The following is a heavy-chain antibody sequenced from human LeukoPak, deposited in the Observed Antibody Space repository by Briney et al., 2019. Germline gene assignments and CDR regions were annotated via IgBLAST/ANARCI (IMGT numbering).Heavy chain of an antibody. CDR1: GFTFSSYS. D-gene: IGHD3-10*01. V-gene: IGHV3-21*01. J-gene: IGHJ4*02. CDR3: AAGVIWFGELSPYCHY. Sequence: PGGSLRLSCAASGFTFSSYSMNWVRQAPGKGLEWVSFIRSSSSYIYYADSVKGRFTISRDNAKHSLYLQMNSLRAEHTAVYYCAAGVIWFGELSPYCHYWLRGTVHSLPS. CDR2: IRSSSSYI.